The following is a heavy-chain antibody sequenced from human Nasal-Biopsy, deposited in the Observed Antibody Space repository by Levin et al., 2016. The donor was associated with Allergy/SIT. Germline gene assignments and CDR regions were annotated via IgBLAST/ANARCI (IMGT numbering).Heavy chain of an antibody. CDR2: ISRAGNP. V-gene: IGHV3-53*01. CDR3: GRLTK. CDR1: GLIVSSNY. Sequence: GESLKISCAASGLIVSSNYMTWVRQPPGKGLEWVSLISRAGNPEYADSVKGRFTMSRDDSKNTVFLEMDSLRAEDTGVYYCGRLTKWGQGTLVTVSS. J-gene: IGHJ4*02.